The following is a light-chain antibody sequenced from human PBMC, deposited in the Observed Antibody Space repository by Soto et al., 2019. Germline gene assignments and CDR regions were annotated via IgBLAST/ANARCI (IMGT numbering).Light chain of an antibody. V-gene: IGKV3-20*01. CDR1: ESVSSSY. Sequence: EVVLTLSPGTLSLSPGERATLSCRASESVSSSYLAWYQQKPGQAPRLLIFGASSRATGTPDRFSGSGSGTDFTLTISRPEPEDFAVYYCQQYGSSPPWTFGQGTKV. J-gene: IGKJ1*01. CDR3: QQYGSSPPWT. CDR2: GAS.